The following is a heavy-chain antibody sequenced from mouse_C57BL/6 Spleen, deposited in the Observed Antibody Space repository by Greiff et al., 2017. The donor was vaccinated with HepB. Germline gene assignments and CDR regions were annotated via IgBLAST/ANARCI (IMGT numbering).Heavy chain of an antibody. CDR2: ISSGGSYT. CDR3: ARHDDYGAWFAY. D-gene: IGHD2-4*01. V-gene: IGHV5-6*01. J-gene: IGHJ3*01. Sequence: LVESGGDLVKPGGSLKLSCAASGFTFSSYGMSWVRQTPDKRLEWVATISSGGSYTYYPDSVKGRFTISRDNAKNTLYLQMSSLKSEDTAMYYCARHDDYGAWFAYWGQGTLVTVSA. CDR1: GFTFSSYG.